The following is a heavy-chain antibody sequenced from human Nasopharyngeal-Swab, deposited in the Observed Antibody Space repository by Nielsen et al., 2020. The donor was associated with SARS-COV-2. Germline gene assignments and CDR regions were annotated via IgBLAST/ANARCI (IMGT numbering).Heavy chain of an antibody. J-gene: IGHJ4*02. V-gene: IGHV6-1*01. CDR3: ASFAQGSPSLY. CDR1: ADSVSSTIAA. CDR2: TYYRSQWYN. Sequence: SQTLSLTCAISADSVSSTIAACHWIRQSPSRGLEWLVRTYYRSQWYNDYAVSVRSRITISPDISKNQFSLHLNSVTPEDTAVYYCASFAQGSPSLYWGQGILVTVSS.